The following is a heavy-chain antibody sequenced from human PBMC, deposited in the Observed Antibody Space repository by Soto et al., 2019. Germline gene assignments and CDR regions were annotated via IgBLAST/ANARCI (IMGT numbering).Heavy chain of an antibody. D-gene: IGHD3-10*02. CDR1: GFTFSNFG. Sequence: GGSLRLSCVASGFTFSNFGMHWVRQAPGKGLEWVAVIRYDGSKKYFADSVKGRFSISRDNSKNTLFLQMNSLRVEDSALYYCARDQARESDVSTPWGQGTGVTVS. J-gene: IGHJ4*02. CDR3: ARDQARESDVSTP. V-gene: IGHV3-33*01. CDR2: IRYDGSKK.